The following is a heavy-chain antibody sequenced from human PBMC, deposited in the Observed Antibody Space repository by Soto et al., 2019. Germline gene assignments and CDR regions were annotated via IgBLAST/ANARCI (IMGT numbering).Heavy chain of an antibody. CDR3: ARGAPETDNWFDS. CDR2: ISSSAATI. J-gene: IGHJ5*01. V-gene: IGHV3-48*03. Sequence: EVQLVESGGNLVQPGGSLRLSCAASGFTFSNYEMHWVRQAPGKGLEWVSYISSSAATIYYANSLKGRFTISRDNTKNSLYLQMNSLRAEDTAVYYCARGAPETDNWFDSWGQGTLVTVSS. CDR1: GFTFSNYE.